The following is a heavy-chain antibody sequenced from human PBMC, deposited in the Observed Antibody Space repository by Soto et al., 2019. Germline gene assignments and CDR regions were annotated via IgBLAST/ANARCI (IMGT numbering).Heavy chain of an antibody. V-gene: IGHV3-21*02. Sequence: EVQLVESGGGLVKPGGSLRLSCEVSGFTFSTYSMNWVRQAPGKGLEWVSCISSSSSNIYYADSVKGRFTISRDNDKNSLFLQMNSLRAEDTAVYYCAIVRAHLLLGPIDSWDQGTLVTVSA. CDR3: AIVRAHLLLGPIDS. CDR1: GFTFSTYS. J-gene: IGHJ4*02. D-gene: IGHD2-2*01. CDR2: ISSSSSNI.